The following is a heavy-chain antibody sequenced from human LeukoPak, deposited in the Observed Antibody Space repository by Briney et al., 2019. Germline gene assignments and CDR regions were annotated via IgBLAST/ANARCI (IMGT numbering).Heavy chain of an antibody. J-gene: IGHJ5*02. CDR1: GGSISSGGYS. Sequence: PSETLSLTCAVSGGSISSGGYSWGWIRQPPGKGLEWIGYIYHSGSTYYNPSLKSRVTISVDRSKNQFSLKLSSVTAADTVVYYCARTPGGVGHYWFDPWGQGTLVTVSS. CDR3: ARTPGGVGHYWFDP. CDR2: IYHSGST. D-gene: IGHD1-26*01. V-gene: IGHV4-30-2*01.